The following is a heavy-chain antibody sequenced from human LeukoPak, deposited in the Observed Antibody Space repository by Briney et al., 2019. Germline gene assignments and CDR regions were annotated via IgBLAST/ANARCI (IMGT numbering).Heavy chain of an antibody. CDR1: GYTFTSYG. CDR3: ARVVVGATFDAFDI. J-gene: IGHJ3*02. Sequence: ASVKVSCKASGYTFTSYGISWVRQAPGQGLEWMGWISAYNGNTNYAQKFQGRVTITADESTSTAYMELSSLRSEDTAVYYCARVVVGATFDAFDIWGQGTMVTVSS. D-gene: IGHD1-26*01. V-gene: IGHV1-18*01. CDR2: ISAYNGNT.